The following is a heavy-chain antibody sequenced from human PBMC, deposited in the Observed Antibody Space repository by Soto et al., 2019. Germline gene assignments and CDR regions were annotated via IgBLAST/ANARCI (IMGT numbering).Heavy chain of an antibody. D-gene: IGHD3-22*01. Sequence: SETLSLTCTVSGGSISTTGYYWGWIRQPPGKGLEWIGNIYYTGTTYYNPSLKSRVTISVDTSNNQFSLRLSAVTAADTAVYYCASLPYYYDTTGYYDSWGQGGLGT. CDR1: GGSISTTGYY. V-gene: IGHV4-39*01. CDR3: ASLPYYYDTTGYYDS. J-gene: IGHJ4*02. CDR2: IYYTGTT.